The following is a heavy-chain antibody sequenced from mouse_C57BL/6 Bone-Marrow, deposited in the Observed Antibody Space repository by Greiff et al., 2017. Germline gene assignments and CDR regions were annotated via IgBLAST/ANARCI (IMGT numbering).Heavy chain of an antibody. Sequence: VQLQQSGAELVKPGASVKMSCKASGYTFTSYWITWVKQRPGQGLEWIGDIYPGSGSTNYNGKFKSKATLTVDTSSSTAYMQLSSLTSEDSAVYYCARDGPWYFDVWGTGTTVTVSS. V-gene: IGHV1-55*01. J-gene: IGHJ1*03. CDR2: IYPGSGST. D-gene: IGHD2-3*01. CDR1: GYTFTSYW. CDR3: ARDGPWYFDV.